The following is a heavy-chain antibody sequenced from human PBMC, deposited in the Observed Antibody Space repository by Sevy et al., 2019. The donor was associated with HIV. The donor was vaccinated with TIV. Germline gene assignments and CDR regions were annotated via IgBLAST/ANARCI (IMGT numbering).Heavy chain of an antibody. CDR2: VRGKADGGRI. CDR3: TRRGDGYKAYYYYYYMDV. D-gene: IGHD3-10*01. V-gene: IGHV3-49*03. Sequence: GGSLRLSCTASGFTFGYDAMSWFRQAPGKGLEWVGCVRGKADGGRIDYAASVKGRFTISRDDSKSNDYLQMNSLKTEDTALYYCTRRGDGYKAYYYYYYMDVWGKGTTVTVSS. CDR1: GFTFGYDA. J-gene: IGHJ6*03.